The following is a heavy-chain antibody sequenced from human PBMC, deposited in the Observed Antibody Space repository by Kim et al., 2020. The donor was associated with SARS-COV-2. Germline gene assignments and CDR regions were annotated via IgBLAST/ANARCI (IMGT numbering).Heavy chain of an antibody. CDR3: ATTIHYFDKSGYLH. J-gene: IGHJ4*02. D-gene: IGHD3-22*01. V-gene: IGHV3-23*01. Sequence: GGSLRLSCAASGFTFINYAMSWVRQAPGKGLEWVSVISDGSDSTYYADSVKGRFTISRDNSKNRLYLQMNSLRAEDTAVYYCATTIHYFDKSGYLHCGQGTLVTVSS. CDR2: ISDGSDST. CDR1: GFTFINYA.